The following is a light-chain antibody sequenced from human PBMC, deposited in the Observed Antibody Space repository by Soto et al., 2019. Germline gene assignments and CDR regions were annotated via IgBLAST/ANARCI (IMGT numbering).Light chain of an antibody. CDR1: QTVRNNY. J-gene: IGKJ4*01. CDR3: QQFSSYPLT. Sequence: VLNQAPFTLSLSPGERATLSCRASQTVRNNYLAWYQQKPGQAPRLLIYDASSRATGIPDRFSGGGSGTDFTLTISRLEPEDFAVYYCQQFSSYPLTFGGGTKVDIK. CDR2: DAS. V-gene: IGKV3-20*01.